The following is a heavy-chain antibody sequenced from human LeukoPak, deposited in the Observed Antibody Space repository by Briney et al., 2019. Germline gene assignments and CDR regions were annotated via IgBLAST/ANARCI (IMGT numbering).Heavy chain of an antibody. CDR2: IWYDGSNK. D-gene: IGHD2-15*01. CDR3: ARDDCSGGTCLGGY. V-gene: IGHV3-33*01. J-gene: IGHJ4*02. CDR1: GFTFSSYG. Sequence: GGSLRLSCAASGFTFSSYGMHWVRQAPGKGLEWVAVIWYDGSNKYYADSVKGRFTISRDNSKNTLYLQMNSLRVEDTAVYYCARDDCSGGTCLGGYWGQGTLVTVSS.